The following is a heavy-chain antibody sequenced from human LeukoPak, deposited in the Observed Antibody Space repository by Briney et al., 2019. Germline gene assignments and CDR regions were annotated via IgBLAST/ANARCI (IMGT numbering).Heavy chain of an antibody. Sequence: SETLSLTCAVYGGSFSGYYWSWIRQPPGKGLEWIGEINHSGSTNYNPSLKSRVTISVDTSKNQFSLKLSSVTAADTAVYYCARSAGYCSSTSCYTPMKYRGQGTLVTVSS. CDR3: ARSAGYCSSTSCYTPMKY. CDR1: GGSFSGYY. J-gene: IGHJ4*02. D-gene: IGHD2-2*02. V-gene: IGHV4-34*01. CDR2: INHSGST.